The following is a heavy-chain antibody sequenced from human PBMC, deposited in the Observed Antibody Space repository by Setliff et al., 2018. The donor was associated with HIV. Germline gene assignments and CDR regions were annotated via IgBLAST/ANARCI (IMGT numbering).Heavy chain of an antibody. CDR2: IYHTGRT. CDR1: GYSISSGYY. Sequence: SETLSLTCSVSGYSISSGYYWTWIRQPPGKGLEWTGSIYHTGRTYYNRSLESRLTISIDTSKNQFSLKLTSVTAADTAMYYCASRIYYYDESRVLREEGFVPWGQGTLVTVSS. CDR3: ASRIYYYDESRVLREEGFVP. V-gene: IGHV4-38-2*02. D-gene: IGHD3-22*01. J-gene: IGHJ5*02.